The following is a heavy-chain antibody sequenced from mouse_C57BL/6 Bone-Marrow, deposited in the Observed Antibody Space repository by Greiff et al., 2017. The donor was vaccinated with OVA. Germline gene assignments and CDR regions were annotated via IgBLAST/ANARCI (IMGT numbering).Heavy chain of an antibody. J-gene: IGHJ2*01. Sequence: EVKLVESGPGLVKPSQSLSLTCSVTGYSITSGYYWNWIRQFPGNKLEWMGYISYDGSNNYNPSLKNRISITRDTSKNQFFLKLNSVTTEDTATYYCARGWTTVVVDYWGQGTTLTVSS. CDR1: GYSITSGYY. CDR2: ISYDGSN. CDR3: ARGWTTVVVDY. D-gene: IGHD1-1*01. V-gene: IGHV3-6*01.